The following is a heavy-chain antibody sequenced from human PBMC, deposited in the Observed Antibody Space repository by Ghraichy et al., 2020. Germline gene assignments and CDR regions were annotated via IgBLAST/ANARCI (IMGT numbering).Heavy chain of an antibody. CDR3: ARGWGSLHRWFDP. V-gene: IGHV4-34*01. CDR1: GGSFSGYY. CDR2: INHSGST. Sequence: ESLNISCAVYGGSFSGYYWSWIRQPPGKGLEWIGEINHSGSTNYNPSLKSRVTISVDTSKNQFSLKLSSVTAADTAVYYCARGWGSLHRWFDPWGQGTRVTVSS. J-gene: IGHJ5*02. D-gene: IGHD3-16*01.